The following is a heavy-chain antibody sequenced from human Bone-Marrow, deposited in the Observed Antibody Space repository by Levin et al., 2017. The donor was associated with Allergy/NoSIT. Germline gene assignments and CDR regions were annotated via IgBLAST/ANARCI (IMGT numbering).Heavy chain of an antibody. J-gene: IGHJ6*02. Sequence: EASVKVSCKASGGTFSSYAISWVRQAPGQGLEWMGGIIPIFGTANYAQKFQGRVTITADKSTSTAYMELSSLRSEDTAVYYCASWVSWNYGPTYYYYYYGMDVWGQGTTVTVSS. CDR1: GGTFSSYA. CDR2: IIPIFGTA. D-gene: IGHD1-7*01. V-gene: IGHV1-69*06. CDR3: ASWVSWNYGPTYYYYYYGMDV.